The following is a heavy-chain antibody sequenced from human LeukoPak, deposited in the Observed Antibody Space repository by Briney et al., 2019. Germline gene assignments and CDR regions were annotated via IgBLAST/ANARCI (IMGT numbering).Heavy chain of an antibody. CDR2: IWYDGSNR. D-gene: IGHD3-10*01. Sequence: GRSLRLSCAASGFTFSSYGMHWVRQAPGKGLERVAVIWYDGSNRYYADSVKGRFTISRDNSKNTLYLQMNSLRAEDTAVYYCARDAYYGSGSYYYYWGQGTLVTVSS. CDR3: ARDAYYGSGSYYYY. V-gene: IGHV3-33*01. J-gene: IGHJ4*02. CDR1: GFTFSSYG.